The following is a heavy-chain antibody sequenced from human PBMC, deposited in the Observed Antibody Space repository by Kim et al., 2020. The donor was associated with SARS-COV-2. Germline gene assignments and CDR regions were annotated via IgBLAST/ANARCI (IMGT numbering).Heavy chain of an antibody. V-gene: IGHV3-21*01. Sequence: GGSLRLSCAASGFTFSSYSMNWVRQAPGKGLEWVSSISSSSSDIYYADSVKGRFTISRDNAKNSLYLQMNSLRAEDTAVYYCASVYDSSGYYYGGYYYYYGMDVWGQGTTVTASS. CDR1: GFTFSSYS. CDR3: ASVYDSSGYYYGGYYYYYGMDV. CDR2: ISSSSSDI. J-gene: IGHJ6*02. D-gene: IGHD3-22*01.